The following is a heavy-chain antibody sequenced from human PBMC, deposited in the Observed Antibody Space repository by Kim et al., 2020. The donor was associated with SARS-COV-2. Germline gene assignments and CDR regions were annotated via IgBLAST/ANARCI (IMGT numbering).Heavy chain of an antibody. Sequence: GGSLRLSCAASGFTFSSYGMHWVRQAPGKGLEWVAVIWYDGSNKYYADSVKGRFTISRDNSKNTLYLQMNSLRAEDTAVYYCAKGAVAGPAGRFDPWGQGTLVTVSS. D-gene: IGHD6-19*01. CDR3: AKGAVAGPAGRFDP. V-gene: IGHV3-33*06. J-gene: IGHJ5*02. CDR2: IWYDGSNK. CDR1: GFTFSSYG.